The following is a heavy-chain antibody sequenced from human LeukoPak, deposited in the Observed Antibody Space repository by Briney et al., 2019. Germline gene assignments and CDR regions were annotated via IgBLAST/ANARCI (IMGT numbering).Heavy chain of an antibody. CDR1: GYTFTSYG. CDR2: IIPIFGTA. J-gene: IGHJ4*02. CDR3: AGASLRFLEWLLVY. V-gene: IGHV1-69*05. Sequence: ASVKVSCKASGYTFTSYGISWVRQAPGQGLEWMGGIIPIFGTANYAQKFQGRVTITTDESTSTAYMELSSLRSEDTAVYYCAGASLRFLEWLLVYWGQGTLVTVSS. D-gene: IGHD3-3*01.